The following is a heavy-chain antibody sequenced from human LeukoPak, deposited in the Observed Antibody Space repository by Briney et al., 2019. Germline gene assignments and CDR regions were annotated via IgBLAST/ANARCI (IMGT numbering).Heavy chain of an antibody. CDR3: AKDRRYYDSSGYPPDAFDI. J-gene: IGHJ3*02. CDR1: GFTFSSYW. CDR2: IKQDGSEK. Sequence: PGGSLRLSCAASGFTFSSYWMSWVRQAPGKGLEWVANIKQDGSEKYYVDSVKGRFTISRDSSKNTLYLQMNSLRAEDTAVYYCAKDRRYYDSSGYPPDAFDIWGQGTMVTVSS. V-gene: IGHV3-7*03. D-gene: IGHD3-22*01.